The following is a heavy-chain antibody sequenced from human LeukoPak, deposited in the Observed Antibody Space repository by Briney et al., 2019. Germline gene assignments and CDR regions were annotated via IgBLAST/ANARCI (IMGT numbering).Heavy chain of an antibody. V-gene: IGHV4-39*01. J-gene: IGHJ4*02. CDR2: IYYSGYT. Sequence: SETLSLTCTVSGDSISTSKSYWGWIRQPPGKGLEWIGTIYYSGYTYYNPSLESRVTISVDTSKNQFSLKLSSVTAADTAIYYCAKHYMGSSYNRGLDYWGQGTLVTVSS. D-gene: IGHD3-10*01. CDR3: AKHYMGSSYNRGLDY. CDR1: GDSISTSKSY.